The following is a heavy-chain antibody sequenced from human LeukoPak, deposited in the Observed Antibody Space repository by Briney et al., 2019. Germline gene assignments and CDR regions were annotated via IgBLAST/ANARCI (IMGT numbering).Heavy chain of an antibody. CDR1: GFTFSSYS. Sequence: GGSLRLSCAASGFTFSSYSMNWVRQAPGKGLEWVSYISSSSSTIYYADSVKGRFTICRDNSKNTLYLQMNSLRAEDTAVYYCAKYPLPITMVRGVDSWGQGTLVTVSS. D-gene: IGHD3-10*01. J-gene: IGHJ4*02. CDR2: ISSSSSTI. V-gene: IGHV3-48*01. CDR3: AKYPLPITMVRGVDS.